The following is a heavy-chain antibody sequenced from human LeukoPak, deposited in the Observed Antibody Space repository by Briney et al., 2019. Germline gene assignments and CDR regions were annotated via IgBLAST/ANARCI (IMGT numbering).Heavy chain of an antibody. CDR1: GYTFTGYY. V-gene: IGHV1-2*02. CDR2: INPNSGGT. D-gene: IGHD3-22*01. J-gene: IGHJ4*02. Sequence: GASVKVSCKASGYTFTGYYMHWVRQAPGQGLEWMGWINPNSGGTNYAQKFQGRVTMTRDTSISTAYMELSRLRSDDTAVYYCAREVRMIVVFEAYYDYWGQGTLVTVSS. CDR3: AREVRMIVVFEAYYDY.